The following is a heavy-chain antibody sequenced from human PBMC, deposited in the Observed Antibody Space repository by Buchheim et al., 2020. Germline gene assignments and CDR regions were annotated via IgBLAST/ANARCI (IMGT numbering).Heavy chain of an antibody. V-gene: IGHV4-34*01. CDR1: GGSFSGYY. J-gene: IGHJ6*02. CDR2: INHSGST. Sequence: QVQLQQWGAGLLRPSETLSLTCAVYGGSFSGYYWSWIRQPPGKGLEWIGEINHSGSTNYNPSLKSRVTISVDTSKNQFSLQLSSVTAADTAVYYCARGGGYSYGYSYYYYGMDVWGQGTT. D-gene: IGHD5-18*01. CDR3: ARGGGYSYGYSYYYYGMDV.